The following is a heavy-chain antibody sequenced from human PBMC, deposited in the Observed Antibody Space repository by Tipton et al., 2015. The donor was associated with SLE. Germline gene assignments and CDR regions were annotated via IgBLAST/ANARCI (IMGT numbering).Heavy chain of an antibody. J-gene: IGHJ4*02. CDR3: ARGYCGGGSCYSSFYFDY. CDR1: RFTFSNYW. D-gene: IGHD2-15*01. V-gene: IGHV3-7*01. CDR2: IKQDGNEI. Sequence: SLRLSCAASRFTFSNYWMTWVRQAPGKGLEWVATIKQDGNEIYYVGSVKGRFAISRDNAKNSLYLEMNSLRVEDTAVYYCARGYCGGGSCYSSFYFDYWGQGALVTVSS.